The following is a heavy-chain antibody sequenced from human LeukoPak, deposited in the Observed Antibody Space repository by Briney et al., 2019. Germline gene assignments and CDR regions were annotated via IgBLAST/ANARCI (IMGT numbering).Heavy chain of an antibody. CDR1: GFTFSDYY. Sequence: SGGSLRLSCAASGFTFSDYYMSWIRQAPGKGLEWVSYISSSGSTIYYADSVKGRFTISRDNAKNSLYLQMNSLRAEDTAVYYCAGYDSSGYLGDYWGQGTLVTVSS. V-gene: IGHV3-11*01. J-gene: IGHJ4*02. D-gene: IGHD3-22*01. CDR2: ISSSGSTI. CDR3: AGYDSSGYLGDY.